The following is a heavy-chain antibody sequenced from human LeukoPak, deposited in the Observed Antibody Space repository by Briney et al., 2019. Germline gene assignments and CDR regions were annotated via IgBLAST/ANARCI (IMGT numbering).Heavy chain of an antibody. V-gene: IGHV4-59*13. Sequence: SWETLSLTFSVPGGSISSSYWTWIRQPPGKGLGGFGYISYTGSTNYKHTLKSRVTISMNTSKDKSSLKLSSVSAEDTAVYYCAREPNIETAGLGIWGQGTLVTVSS. J-gene: IGHJ3*02. CDR3: AREPNIETAGLGI. CDR2: ISYTGST. D-gene: IGHD2/OR15-2a*01. CDR1: GGSISSSY.